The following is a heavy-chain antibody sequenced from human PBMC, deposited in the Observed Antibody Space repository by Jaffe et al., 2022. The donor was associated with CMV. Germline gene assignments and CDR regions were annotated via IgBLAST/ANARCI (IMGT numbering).Heavy chain of an antibody. J-gene: IGHJ3*02. CDR1: GFSLSTSGMC. CDR3: ARTSITMIVVGDAFDI. V-gene: IGHV2-70*15. D-gene: IGHD3-22*01. CDR2: IDWDDDK. Sequence: QVTLRESGPALVKPTQTLTLTCTFSGFSLSTSGMCVSWIRQPPGKALEWLARIDWDDDKYYSTSLKTRLTISKDTSKNQVVLTMTNMDPVDTATYYCARTSITMIVVGDAFDIWGQGTMVTVSS.